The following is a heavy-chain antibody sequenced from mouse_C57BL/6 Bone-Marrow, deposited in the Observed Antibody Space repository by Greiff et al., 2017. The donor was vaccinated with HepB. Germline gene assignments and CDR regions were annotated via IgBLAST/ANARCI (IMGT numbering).Heavy chain of an antibody. D-gene: IGHD1-1*01. V-gene: IGHV1-54*01. Sequence: VQLQQSGAELVRPGTSVKVSCKASGYAFTNYLIEWVKQRPGQGLEWIGVINPGSGGTNYNEKFKGKATLTADKSSSTAYMQLSSLTSEDSAVYFCARLDYGSSYVFDYWGQGTTLTVSS. CDR2: INPGSGGT. CDR1: GYAFTNYL. J-gene: IGHJ2*01. CDR3: ARLDYGSSYVFDY.